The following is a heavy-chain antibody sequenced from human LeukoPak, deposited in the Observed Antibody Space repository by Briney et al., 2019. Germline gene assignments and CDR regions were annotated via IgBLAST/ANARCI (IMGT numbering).Heavy chain of an antibody. CDR1: GFTVSSNH. D-gene: IGHD6-19*01. Sequence: PGGSLRLSCAASGFTVSSNHMSWVRQAPGKGLEWVSVIHRGGSTYYADSVKGIYTISRDNSNNTLYLQMNSLRAEDTAVYFCVRIAVTFDIWGQGTMVTVSS. CDR3: VRIAVTFDI. J-gene: IGHJ3*02. CDR2: IHRGGST. V-gene: IGHV3-66*01.